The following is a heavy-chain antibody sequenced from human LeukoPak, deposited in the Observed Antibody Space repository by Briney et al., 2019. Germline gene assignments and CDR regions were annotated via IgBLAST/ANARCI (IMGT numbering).Heavy chain of an antibody. CDR3: ATTYDSSAYNYYYYGMDV. J-gene: IGHJ6*02. Sequence: PGGSLRLSCAASGFTFSSYEMNWDRQAPGKGLEWVSYISSSGSTIYYADSVKGRFTISRDNAKNSLYLQMNSLRAEDTAVYYCATTYDSSAYNYYYYGMDVWGQGTTVTVSS. CDR1: GFTFSSYE. D-gene: IGHD3-22*01. CDR2: ISSSGSTI. V-gene: IGHV3-48*03.